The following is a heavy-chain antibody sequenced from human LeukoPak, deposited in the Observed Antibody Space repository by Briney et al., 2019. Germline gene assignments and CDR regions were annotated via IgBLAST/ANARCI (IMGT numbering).Heavy chain of an antibody. V-gene: IGHV1-69*13. CDR3: ARGPHERSGYPDD. Sequence: ASVKVSCKASGVTFSRLVVSWVRQAPGQGLEWMGQIIPYFGTSNYAQNFQGRVTLTADEATNTAYMELRSLRSDDTAVYYCARGPHERSGYPDDWGQGTLVTVSS. CDR2: IIPYFGTS. J-gene: IGHJ4*02. D-gene: IGHD3-22*01. CDR1: GVTFSRLV.